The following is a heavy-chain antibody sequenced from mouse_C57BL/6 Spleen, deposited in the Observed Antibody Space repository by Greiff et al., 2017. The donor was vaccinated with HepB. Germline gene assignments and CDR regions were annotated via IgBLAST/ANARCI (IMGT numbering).Heavy chain of an antibody. CDR2: IYPGDGDT. J-gene: IGHJ4*01. CDR1: GYAFSSSW. Sequence: VQLQQSGPELVKPGASVKISCKASGYAFSSSWMNWVKQRPGKGLEWIGRIYPGDGDTNYNGKFKGKATLTADKSSSTAYMQLSSLTSGDSAVYFCARGGDTTVVAIYYYAMDYWGQGTSVTVSS. D-gene: IGHD1-1*01. V-gene: IGHV1-82*01. CDR3: ARGGDTTVVAIYYYAMDY.